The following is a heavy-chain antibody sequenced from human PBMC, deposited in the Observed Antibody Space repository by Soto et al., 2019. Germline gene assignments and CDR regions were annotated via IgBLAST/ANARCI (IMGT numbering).Heavy chain of an antibody. V-gene: IGHV2-70*01. J-gene: IGHJ3*02. Sequence: SGPTLVNPTQTLTLTCTFSGFSLSTSGMCVSWIRQPPGKALEWLALVDWDDDKFYSTSLKTRLTISKDTSKNQVVLTMTNMDLVDTATYYCARILAGDTTFDAFDMWGQGTMVTVSS. CDR1: GFSLSTSGMC. CDR3: ARILAGDTTFDAFDM. D-gene: IGHD1-26*01. CDR2: VDWDDDK.